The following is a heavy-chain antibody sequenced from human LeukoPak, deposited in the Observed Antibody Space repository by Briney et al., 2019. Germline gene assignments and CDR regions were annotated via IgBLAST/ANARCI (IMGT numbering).Heavy chain of an antibody. Sequence: GGSLRLSCAASGFTFSSYWMHWVRQAPGKGLVWVSRINSDGSSTSYADSVKGRFTISRDKSKNTLYLQMNSLSAEDTAVFYCARGLRMVRGVIDYWGQGTLVTVSS. J-gene: IGHJ4*02. CDR2: INSDGSST. D-gene: IGHD3-10*01. CDR3: ARGLRMVRGVIDY. CDR1: GFTFSSYW. V-gene: IGHV3-74*01.